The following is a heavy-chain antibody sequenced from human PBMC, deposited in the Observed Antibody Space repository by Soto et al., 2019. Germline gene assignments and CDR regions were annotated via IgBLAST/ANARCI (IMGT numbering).Heavy chain of an antibody. J-gene: IGHJ5*02. CDR1: GGSISSYY. CDR3: ARDYYGSGEGGWFDP. D-gene: IGHD3-10*01. V-gene: IGHV4-59*01. CDR2: ISYSGST. Sequence: QVQLQESGPGLVKPSETLSLICTVSGGSISSYYRSWILQPPGKGLEWIGYISYSGSTNYNPSLKSGVTISVDTSKNQSSLKLRSVTAADTAVYYCARDYYGSGEGGWFDPWGQRTLVTVSS.